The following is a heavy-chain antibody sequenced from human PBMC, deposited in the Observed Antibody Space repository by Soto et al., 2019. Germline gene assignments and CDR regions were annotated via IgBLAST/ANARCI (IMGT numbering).Heavy chain of an antibody. CDR2: ILYDGGNK. Sequence: PGGSLRLSCAASGFTFSSYTIHWVRQAPGKGLEWVALILYDGGNKYYADSVKGGFTISRDNSKNTLYLQMNSLRAEDTAVYYCARDNGYSHGHGMDVWGQGNTVTVSS. D-gene: IGHD5-18*01. J-gene: IGHJ6*02. V-gene: IGHV3-30-3*01. CDR1: GFTFSSYT. CDR3: ARDNGYSHGHGMDV.